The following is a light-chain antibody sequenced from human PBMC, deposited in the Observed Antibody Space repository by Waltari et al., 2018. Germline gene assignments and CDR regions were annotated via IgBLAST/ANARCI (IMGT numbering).Light chain of an antibody. CDR1: QSVYSN. Sequence: EIVMTQSPATLSVSPGERATLSCRASQSVYSNLAWYQPKPGQAPRLLIYDASTRATGIPARFTGSGSGTEFTLTISSLQSEDSAVYSCQQYNRWPPITFGQGTRLEIK. V-gene: IGKV3D-15*01. J-gene: IGKJ5*01. CDR3: QQYNRWPPIT. CDR2: DAS.